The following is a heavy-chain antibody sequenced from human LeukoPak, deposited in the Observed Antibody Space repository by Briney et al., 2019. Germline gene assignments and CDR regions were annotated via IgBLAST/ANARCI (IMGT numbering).Heavy chain of an antibody. J-gene: IGHJ4*02. CDR1: GFTFSSYA. CDR2: INSDGSST. D-gene: IGHD6-13*01. CDR3: ARDPMVGIAAAFPDY. V-gene: IGHV3-74*01. Sequence: PGGSLRLSCAASGFTFSSYAMNWVRQAPGKGLVWVSRINSDGSSTSYADSVKGRFTISRDNAKNTLYLQMNSLRAEDTAVYYCARDPMVGIAAAFPDYWGQGTLVTVSS.